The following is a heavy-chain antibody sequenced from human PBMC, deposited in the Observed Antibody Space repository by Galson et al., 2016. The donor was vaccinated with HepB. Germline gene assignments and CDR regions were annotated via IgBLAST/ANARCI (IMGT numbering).Heavy chain of an antibody. D-gene: IGHD6-19*01. Sequence: SLRLSCAASGFTFSSYAMSWVRQAPGKGLEWVSAISGSGVNTYYTDSVKGRFTISRDNSKNTLYLQMNSLRAEDTAVYYCAKDPYSSGWYNWFDPWGQGTLVTVSS. CDR2: ISGSGVNT. CDR3: AKDPYSSGWYNWFDP. J-gene: IGHJ5*02. V-gene: IGHV3-23*01. CDR1: GFTFSSYA.